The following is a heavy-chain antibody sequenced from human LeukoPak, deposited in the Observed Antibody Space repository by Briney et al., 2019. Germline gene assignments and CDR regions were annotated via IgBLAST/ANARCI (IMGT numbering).Heavy chain of an antibody. CDR1: GGSFNYYY. D-gene: IGHD5-18*01. Sequence: SETLSLTCAASGGSFNYYYWSWIRQHPGKGLEWIGYIYYSGSTYYNPSLKSRVTISVDTSKNQFSLKLSSVTAADTAVYYCARAPIQLWFGDYYYYGMDVWGQGTTVTVSS. V-gene: IGHV4-31*02. CDR3: ARAPIQLWFGDYYYYGMDV. CDR2: IYYSGST. J-gene: IGHJ6*02.